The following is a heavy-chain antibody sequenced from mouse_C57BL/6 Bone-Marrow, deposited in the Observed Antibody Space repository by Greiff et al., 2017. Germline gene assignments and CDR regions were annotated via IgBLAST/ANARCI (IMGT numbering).Heavy chain of an antibody. CDR1: GFTFSSYT. CDR3: ARGYYYGSSLYFDY. J-gene: IGHJ2*01. D-gene: IGHD1-1*01. V-gene: IGHV5-9*01. CDR2: ISGGGGNT. Sequence: EVQRVESGGGLVKPGGSLKLSCAASGFTFSSYTMSWVRQTPEKRLEWVATISGGGGNTYYPDSVKGRFTISRDNAKNTLYLHMSSLRSEDTALYYCARGYYYGSSLYFDYWGQGTTLTVSS.